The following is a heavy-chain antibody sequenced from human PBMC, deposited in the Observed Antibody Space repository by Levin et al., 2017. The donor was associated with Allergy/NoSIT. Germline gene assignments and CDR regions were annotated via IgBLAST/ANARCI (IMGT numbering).Heavy chain of an antibody. V-gene: IGHV2-5*02. CDR3: AHTNEALAGVALVGYFGC. CDR1: GFSLTTGGVG. CDR2: IYWDDDK. Sequence: VSGPTLVKPTQTLTLTCNFSGFSLTTGGVGVGWIRQPPGKALEWLALIYWDDDKRYSPSLKNRLTITKDTSNNQVVLTMTNMDPVDAGTYYCAHTNEALAGVALVGYFGCWGQGTLVTVSS. D-gene: IGHD3-3*01. J-gene: IGHJ4*02.